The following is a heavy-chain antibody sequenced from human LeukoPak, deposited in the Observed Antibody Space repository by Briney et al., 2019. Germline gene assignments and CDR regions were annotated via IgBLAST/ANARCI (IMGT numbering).Heavy chain of an antibody. CDR3: AKVGAGTCCHFEH. J-gene: IGHJ4*02. Sequence: ASVKVSCKASGYTFSDYYMHWVRQAPGLGLEWMGWINPNSGDTHYARKFQGRVTLTRDTSISTAYMELSRLTSDDTALYYCAKVGAGTCCHFEHWGQGTLVTVSS. D-gene: IGHD2-15*01. CDR2: INPNSGDT. CDR1: GYTFSDYY. V-gene: IGHV1-2*02.